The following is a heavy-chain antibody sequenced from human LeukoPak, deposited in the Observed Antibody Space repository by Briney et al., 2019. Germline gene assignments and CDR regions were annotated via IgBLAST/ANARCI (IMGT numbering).Heavy chain of an antibody. J-gene: IGHJ4*02. D-gene: IGHD6-19*01. Sequence: GGSLRLSCAASGFAFSNYWMNWVRQAPGKGLEWVANIKQDGSERNYVDSVKGRFTISRDNAKNSLYLQMNTLRDEDTAVYYCATGAGCGYWGQGTLVTVSS. CDR1: GFAFSNYW. CDR2: IKQDGSER. CDR3: ATGAGCGY. V-gene: IGHV3-7*03.